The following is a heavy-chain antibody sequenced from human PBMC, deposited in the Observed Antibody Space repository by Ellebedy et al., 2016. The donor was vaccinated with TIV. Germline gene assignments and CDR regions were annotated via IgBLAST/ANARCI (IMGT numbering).Heavy chain of an antibody. D-gene: IGHD3-10*01. V-gene: IGHV3-23*01. CDR1: GFTFNSYA. CDR2: LSASGCST. Sequence: GESLKISCVASGFTFNSYAMSWVRQAPGKGLEWVSSLSASGCSTYYADSVKGRFTISRDNSKNTLYLQMNSLRAEDTAVYYCAKRVTMVREVITYYHYAMDVWGQGTTVTVSS. CDR3: AKRVTMVREVITYYHYAMDV. J-gene: IGHJ6*02.